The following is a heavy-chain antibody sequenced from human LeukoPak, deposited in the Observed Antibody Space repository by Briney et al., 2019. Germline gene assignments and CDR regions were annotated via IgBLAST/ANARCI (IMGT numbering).Heavy chain of an antibody. J-gene: IGHJ4*02. Sequence: PSETLSLTCTVSGGSISSSSYYWGWIRQPPGKGLEWIGYIYYSGSTYYNPSLKSRVTISVDTSKNQFSLKLSSVTAADTAVYYCARMLRGAYYFDYWGQGTLVTVSS. CDR1: GGSISSSSYY. CDR2: IYYSGST. CDR3: ARMLRGAYYFDY. V-gene: IGHV4-31*03. D-gene: IGHD2-8*01.